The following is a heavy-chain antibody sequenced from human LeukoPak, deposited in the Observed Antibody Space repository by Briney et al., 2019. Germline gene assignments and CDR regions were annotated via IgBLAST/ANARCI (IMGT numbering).Heavy chain of an antibody. V-gene: IGHV4-39*07. CDR3: AVSAAALFDP. CDR2: INRSGST. J-gene: IGHJ5*02. D-gene: IGHD6-6*01. Sequence: SETLSLTCTVSGGSISSSSYFWSWFRQPPGKGLEWIGEINRSGSTNYNSSLSLKSRVTISVDTSKNQFSLKLSSVTAADTAVYYCAVSAAALFDPWGQGTLVTVSS. CDR1: GGSISSSSYF.